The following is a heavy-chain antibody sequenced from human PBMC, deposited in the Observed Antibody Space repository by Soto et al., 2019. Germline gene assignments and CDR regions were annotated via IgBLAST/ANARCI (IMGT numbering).Heavy chain of an antibody. V-gene: IGHV1-18*01. CDR1: GYTFTYYA. CDR2: ISAYNGHT. Sequence: ASVKVSCKASGYTFTYYAVTWVRQAPGQGLEWMGWISAYNGHTKYAQNLQGRLTLTTDTSTNTAYMELRSLRSDDTAVYYCARGALEFAYWGQGTLLTV. J-gene: IGHJ4*02. D-gene: IGHD3-16*01. CDR3: ARGALEFAY.